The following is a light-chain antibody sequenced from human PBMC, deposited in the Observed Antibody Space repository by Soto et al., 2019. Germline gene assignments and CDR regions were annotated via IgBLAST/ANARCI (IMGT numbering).Light chain of an antibody. CDR3: QSYDSSLSGYV. CDR1: SSNIGAGYD. V-gene: IGLV1-40*01. CDR2: GNS. J-gene: IGLJ1*01. Sequence: QPVLTQPPSVSGAPGQKVTISCTGSSSNIGAGYDVNWYHQLPGTAPQLLIHGNSNRPSGVPDRFSGSKSGSSASLAITGLQDEDEADYFCQSYDSSLSGYVFGPGTKVTVL.